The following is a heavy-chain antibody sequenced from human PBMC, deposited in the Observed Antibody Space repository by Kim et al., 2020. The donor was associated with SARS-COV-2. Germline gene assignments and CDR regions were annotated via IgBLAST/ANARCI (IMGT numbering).Heavy chain of an antibody. J-gene: IGHJ6*02. V-gene: IGHV1-69*13. CDR1: GGTFSSYA. CDR3: ARDRDLGLLWPRYCYYYGMDV. Sequence: SVKVSCKASGGTFSSYAISWVRQAPGQGLEWMGGIIPIFGTANYAQKFQGRVTITADESTSTAYMELSSLRSEDTAVYYCARDRDLGLLWPRYCYYYGMDVWGQGTTVTVSS. D-gene: IGHD3-10*01. CDR2: IIPIFGTA.